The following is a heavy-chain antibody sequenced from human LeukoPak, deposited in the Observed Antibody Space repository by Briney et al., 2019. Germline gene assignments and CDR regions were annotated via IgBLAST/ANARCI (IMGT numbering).Heavy chain of an antibody. CDR1: GASISSGDYY. Sequence: SETLSLTCTVSGASISSGDYYWSWIRQHPGKGLEWIGYIYYSGSTYCNPSLKSRVTISLDTSRNQFSLKLSSVTAADTAVYYCARDQEDSGTDYWGQGTLVTVSS. CDR3: ARDQEDSGTDY. D-gene: IGHD3-10*01. J-gene: IGHJ4*02. CDR2: IYYSGST. V-gene: IGHV4-31*03.